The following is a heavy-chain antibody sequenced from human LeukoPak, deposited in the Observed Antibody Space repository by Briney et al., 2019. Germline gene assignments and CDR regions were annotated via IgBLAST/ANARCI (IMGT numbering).Heavy chain of an antibody. V-gene: IGHV4-31*03. CDR3: ARAPYSYYYDSSGSAYNFDY. D-gene: IGHD3-22*01. CDR2: IYYSGST. Sequence: SETLSLTCTVSGGSISSGGYYWSWIRQHPGKGLEWIGYIYYSGSTYYNPPLKSRVTISEDTSKYQFSLKLSSVTAADTAVYYCARAPYSYYYDSSGSAYNFDYWGQGTLVTVSS. J-gene: IGHJ4*02. CDR1: GGSISSGGYY.